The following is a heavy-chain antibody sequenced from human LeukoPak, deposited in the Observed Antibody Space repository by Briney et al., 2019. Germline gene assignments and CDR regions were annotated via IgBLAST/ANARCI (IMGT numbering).Heavy chain of an antibody. V-gene: IGHV1-2*02. Sequence: ASVKVSCKASGYTFTDYYMHWVRQXPGQGLEWMGWINPDSGVTNYPKTFQARVTMTRNTSSSTAYMELIRLRSDDTAVYYCARDGTFDTWGQGTMVTVSS. CDR2: INPDSGVT. CDR3: ARDGTFDT. D-gene: IGHD2-15*01. CDR1: GYTFTDYY. J-gene: IGHJ3*02.